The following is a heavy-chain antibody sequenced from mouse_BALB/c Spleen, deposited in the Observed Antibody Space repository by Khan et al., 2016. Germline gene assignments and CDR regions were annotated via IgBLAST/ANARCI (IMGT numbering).Heavy chain of an antibody. Sequence: QVQLKQSGAELVRPGTSVKVSCKASGYAFTNYLIEWVKQRPGQGLEWIGVINPGSGGTNYNETFKGKATLTADKSSTTAYMQLSSLTSHDSAVFFCARSDDYDVGYAYWGQGTLVTVSA. CDR2: INPGSGGT. V-gene: IGHV1-54*01. D-gene: IGHD2-4*01. CDR3: ARSDDYDVGYAY. CDR1: GYAFTNYL. J-gene: IGHJ3*01.